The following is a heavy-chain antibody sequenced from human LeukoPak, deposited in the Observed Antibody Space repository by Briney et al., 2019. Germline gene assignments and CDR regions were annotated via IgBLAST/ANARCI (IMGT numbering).Heavy chain of an antibody. V-gene: IGHV3-7*03. CDR2: IKQDGSEK. J-gene: IGHJ4*02. Sequence: TGGSLRLSCAASGFTFSTYWMSWVRQAPGKGLEWVANIKQDGSEKYYVDTVKGRFTISRDNAKNSLYLQMNSLRAEDTAVYFCAKDMVRGYYFDCWGQGTLITVSS. CDR3: AKDMVRGYYFDC. CDR1: GFTFSTYW. D-gene: IGHD3-10*01.